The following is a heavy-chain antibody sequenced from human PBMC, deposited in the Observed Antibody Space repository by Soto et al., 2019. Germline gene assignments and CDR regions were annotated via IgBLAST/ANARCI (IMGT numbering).Heavy chain of an antibody. D-gene: IGHD2-2*02. Sequence: ASVKVSCKASGYTFTGYYMHWVRQAPGQGLEWMGWINPNSGGTNYAQKFQGRVTMTRDTSISTVYMELSRLRSDDTAVYYCARDQVEYCSSTSCYIWFDPWGQGTLVTVSS. V-gene: IGHV1-2*02. CDR2: INPNSGGT. CDR3: ARDQVEYCSSTSCYIWFDP. CDR1: GYTFTGYY. J-gene: IGHJ5*02.